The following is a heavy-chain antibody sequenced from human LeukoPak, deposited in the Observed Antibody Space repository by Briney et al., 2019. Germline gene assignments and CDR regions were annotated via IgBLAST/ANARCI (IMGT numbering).Heavy chain of an antibody. CDR3: ASHGTSSSPPYPHYYYGMDV. D-gene: IGHD6-6*01. J-gene: IGHJ6*02. CDR1: GGTFSTYA. CDR2: IIPMFGKA. V-gene: IGHV1-69*13. Sequence: SVKVSCKASGGTFSTYAISWVRQAPGQGLEWMGGIIPMFGKANYAQTFQGRVTITADESTSTAYMELSSLRSKDTAVYYCASHGTSSSPPYPHYYYGMDVWGQGTTVTVSS.